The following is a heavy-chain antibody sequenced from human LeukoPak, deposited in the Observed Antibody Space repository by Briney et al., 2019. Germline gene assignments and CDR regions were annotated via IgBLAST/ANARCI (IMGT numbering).Heavy chain of an antibody. J-gene: IGHJ6*03. CDR1: GYSISSGYY. V-gene: IGHV4-61*02. CDR2: IYTSGST. Sequence: SETLSLTCTVSGYSISSGYYWGWIRQPAGKGLEWIGRIYTSGSTNYNPSLKSRVTISVDTSKNQFSLKLSSVTAADTAVYYCARGSSSSWYYYYYYMDVWGKGTTVTISS. D-gene: IGHD6-13*01. CDR3: ARGSSSSWYYYYYYMDV.